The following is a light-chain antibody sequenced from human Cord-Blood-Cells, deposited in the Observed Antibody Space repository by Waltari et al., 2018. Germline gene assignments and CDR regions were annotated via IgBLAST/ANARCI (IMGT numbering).Light chain of an antibody. CDR3: MIWHSSASV. CDR1: SGINVGTYR. Sequence: QAVLTQPASLSASPGASASLTCTLRSGINVGTYRIYWYQQKPGSPPQSLLRYKSDSDKQQGSGVPSRFSGSKDASANAGILLISGLQSEDEADYYCMIWHSSASVFGTGTKVTVL. V-gene: IGLV5-45*01. CDR2: YKSDSDK. J-gene: IGLJ1*01.